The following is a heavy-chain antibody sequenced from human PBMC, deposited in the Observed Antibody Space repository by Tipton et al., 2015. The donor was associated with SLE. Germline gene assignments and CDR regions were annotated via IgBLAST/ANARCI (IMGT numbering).Heavy chain of an antibody. CDR1: GFSFDDYG. CDR2: ISVTGGST. Sequence: SLRLSCAASGFSFDDYGMSWVRQAPGKGLEWVSAISVTGGSTYYAVSVKGRFTISRDNSRNTLYLQMNSLRAEDTAIYYCAKRGATYNYDSSGYGYFDYWGQGTQVTVSS. D-gene: IGHD3-22*01. V-gene: IGHV3-23*01. J-gene: IGHJ4*02. CDR3: AKRGATYNYDSSGYGYFDY.